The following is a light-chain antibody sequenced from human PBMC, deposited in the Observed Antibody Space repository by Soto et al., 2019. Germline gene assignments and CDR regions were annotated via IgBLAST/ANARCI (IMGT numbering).Light chain of an antibody. Sequence: EIVLTQSPGTLSVSPGERVTLSCRASQSVGSSYLAWYQQRPGQAPRLLIFGASYRATGIPDRFSGSGSGTDFTLTISRLEPEDFAVYYCQQYSSSPPKFTFGPGTKVDSK. V-gene: IGKV3-20*01. J-gene: IGKJ3*01. CDR3: QQYSSSPPKFT. CDR2: GAS. CDR1: QSVGSSY.